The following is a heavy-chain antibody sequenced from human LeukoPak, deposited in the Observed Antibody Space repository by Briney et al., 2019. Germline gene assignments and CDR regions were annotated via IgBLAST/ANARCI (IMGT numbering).Heavy chain of an antibody. V-gene: IGHV3-15*01. CDR1: GFTFGDYG. J-gene: IGHJ4*02. CDR3: TTAGWELYYFDY. Sequence: KPGRSLRLSCTASGFTFGDYGMSWVRQAPGKGLEWVGRIKSKTDGGTTDYAAPVKGRFTISGDDSKNTLYLQMNSLKTEDTAVYYCTTAGWELYYFDYWGQGTLVTVSS. CDR2: IKSKTDGGTT. D-gene: IGHD1-26*01.